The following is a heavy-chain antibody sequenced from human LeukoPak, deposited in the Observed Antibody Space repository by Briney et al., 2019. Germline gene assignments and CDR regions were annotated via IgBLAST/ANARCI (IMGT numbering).Heavy chain of an antibody. J-gene: IGHJ5*02. D-gene: IGHD4-17*01. CDR1: GGTFSSYA. CDR2: IIPIFGTA. Sequence: ASVKVSCKASGGTFSSYAISWVRQAPGQGLEWMGGIIPIFGTASYAQKFQGRVTITADESTSTAYMELSSLRSEDTAVYYCARWATVTTSWFDPWGQGTLVTVSS. CDR3: ARWATVTTSWFDP. V-gene: IGHV1-69*13.